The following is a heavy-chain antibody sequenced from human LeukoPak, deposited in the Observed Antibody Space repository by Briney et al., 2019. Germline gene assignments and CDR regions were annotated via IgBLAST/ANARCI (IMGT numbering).Heavy chain of an antibody. D-gene: IGHD3-3*01. CDR3: ARSRVWSDYWGYFDY. CDR1: GGSIIGYY. Sequence: SETLSLTCTVSGGSIIGYYWNWIRQPPGKGLDWIGYIYHSGSTNYNPSLKSRVTISVDTSKTQISLKLRAVTAADTAVYYCARSRVWSDYWGYFDYWGQEPWSPSPQ. J-gene: IGHJ4*01. CDR2: IYHSGST. V-gene: IGHV4-59*01.